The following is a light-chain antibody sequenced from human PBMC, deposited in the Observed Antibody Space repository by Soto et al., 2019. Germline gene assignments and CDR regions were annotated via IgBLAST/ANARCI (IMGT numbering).Light chain of an antibody. V-gene: IGKV3-20*01. J-gene: IGKJ2*01. CDR3: QQYGTSPYT. CDR1: QSVSSSY. CDR2: AAS. Sequence: ETVLTQSPGTLSLSPGERATLSCRASQSVSSSYLAWYQQKLGQAPRLLIYAASSRATGIPDRFSGSGSGKDFTLTISRLEPEDFAVYYCQQYGTSPYTFGQGPKLEIK.